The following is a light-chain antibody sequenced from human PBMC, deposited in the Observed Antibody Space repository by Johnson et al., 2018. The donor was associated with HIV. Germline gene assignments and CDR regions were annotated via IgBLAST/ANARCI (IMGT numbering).Light chain of an antibody. V-gene: IGLV1-51*02. Sequence: QSVLTQPPSVSAAPGQKVTISCSGSSSNIGNNYVSWYQQLPGTAPKLLIYENNKRPSGIPDRFSGSKSGTSATLGITGLQTGDEADYYCGTWDSSLSVLYVFGTGTKVIVL. CDR1: SSNIGNNY. J-gene: IGLJ1*01. CDR3: GTWDSSLSVLYV. CDR2: ENN.